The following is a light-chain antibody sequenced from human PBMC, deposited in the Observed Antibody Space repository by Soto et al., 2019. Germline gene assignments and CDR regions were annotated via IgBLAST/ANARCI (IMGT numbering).Light chain of an antibody. J-gene: IGLJ3*02. CDR3: SSYAASNNFYFV. CDR2: EVT. CDR1: SSDVGGYNY. Sequence: QSALTQPPSASGSPGQSVTISCTGTSSDVGGYNYVSWYQQYPGRAPKIMIYEVTKLPSGVPDRFSGSKSGNTASLTVSGLQAEDEADYYCSSYAASNNFYFVFGGGTKLTVL. V-gene: IGLV2-8*01.